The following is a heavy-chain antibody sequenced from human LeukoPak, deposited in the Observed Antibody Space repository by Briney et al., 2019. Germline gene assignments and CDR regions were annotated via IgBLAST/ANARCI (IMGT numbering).Heavy chain of an antibody. J-gene: IGHJ6*03. Sequence: GGSLRLSCAASGFTFSKYWMLWVRQAPGKGLQSVSGINTDGTVTTYADSVKGRFSISRDNTKNTLYLQMNSLRAEDTAVYYRRRDRNGDPYYYLDVWCKGTKVTVSS. D-gene: IGHD4-17*01. V-gene: IGHV3-74*01. CDR3: RRDRNGDPYYYLDV. CDR1: GFTFSKYW. CDR2: INTDGTVT.